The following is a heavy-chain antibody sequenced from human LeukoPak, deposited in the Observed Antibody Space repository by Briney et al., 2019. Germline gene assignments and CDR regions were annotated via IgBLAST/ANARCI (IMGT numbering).Heavy chain of an antibody. CDR3: TRAVGLGPGAHFDQ. CDR2: IPTSGISV. Sequence: GGSLRLSCAASGFSFSRYYMSWVRQTPGKALEWISYIPTSGISVQYADSVRGRFTASRDDAKNSLHLQMDSLRVEDTAFYYCTRAVGLGPGAHFDQWGQGALAIVSS. V-gene: IGHV3-11*01. CDR1: GFSFSRYY. D-gene: IGHD1-26*01. J-gene: IGHJ4*02.